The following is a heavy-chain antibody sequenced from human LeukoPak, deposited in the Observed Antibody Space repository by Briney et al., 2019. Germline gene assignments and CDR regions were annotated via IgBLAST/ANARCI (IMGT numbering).Heavy chain of an antibody. CDR3: ARGGNIYGDYYFDY. J-gene: IGHJ4*02. V-gene: IGHV1-2*02. Sequence: ASVKVSCKASGYTFTGFHMHWVRQAPGQGLEWMGWIDSNSGGTSYAQTFQGRVTMTRDTSISTAYKELSEMRSDDTAVYYCARGGNIYGDYYFDYWGQGTLVTVSS. CDR2: IDSNSGGT. CDR1: GYTFTGFH. D-gene: IGHD4-17*01.